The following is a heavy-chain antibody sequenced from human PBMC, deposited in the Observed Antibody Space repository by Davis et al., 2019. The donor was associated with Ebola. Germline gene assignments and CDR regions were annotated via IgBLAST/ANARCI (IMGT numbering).Heavy chain of an antibody. V-gene: IGHV1-18*01. CDR1: GYTFTSYG. J-gene: IGHJ5*02. D-gene: IGHD6-6*01. Sequence: AASVKVSCKASGYTFTSYGISWVRQAPGQGLEWMGWISAYNGNTNYAQKLQGRVTMTTDTSTSTAYMELSSLRSEDTAVYYCARGRYSSSSGGWFDPWGQGTLVTVSS. CDR3: ARGRYSSSSGGWFDP. CDR2: ISAYNGNT.